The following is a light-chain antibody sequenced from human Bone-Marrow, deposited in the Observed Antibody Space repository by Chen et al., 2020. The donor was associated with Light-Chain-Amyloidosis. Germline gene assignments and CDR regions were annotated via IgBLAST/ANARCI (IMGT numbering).Light chain of an antibody. CDR3: QSADSSGTYEVI. V-gene: IGLV3-25*03. CDR2: RDT. CDR1: DLPTKY. J-gene: IGLJ2*01. Sequence: SYELTQPPSVSVSPGQTARITCSGDDLPTKYAYWYQQKPGQAPWLVIHRDTERPSGISERFSGSSSGTTATLPISGVQAEDEADYHCQSADSSGTYEVIFGGGTKLTVL.